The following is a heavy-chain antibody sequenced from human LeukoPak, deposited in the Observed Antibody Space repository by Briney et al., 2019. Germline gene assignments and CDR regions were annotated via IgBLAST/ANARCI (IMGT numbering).Heavy chain of an antibody. V-gene: IGHV3-74*01. Sequence: GGSLRLSCAASGFTFSSYWMHWVRQAPGKGLVWVSRINSDGSSTSYADSVKGRFTISRDNAKNTLYLQMNSLRAEDTAVYYCAREHLEAAAGLGEYNWFDPWGQGTLVTVSS. CDR3: AREHLEAAAGLGEYNWFDP. CDR2: INSDGSST. D-gene: IGHD6-13*01. J-gene: IGHJ5*02. CDR1: GFTFSSYW.